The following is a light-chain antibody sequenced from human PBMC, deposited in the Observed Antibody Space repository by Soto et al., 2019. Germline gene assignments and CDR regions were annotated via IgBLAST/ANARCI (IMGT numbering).Light chain of an antibody. CDR3: QEYLSSSWT. J-gene: IGKJ1*01. Sequence: DIQMTQSPSTLSASVGDRVSITCRASQSISSWLAWYQQKPGKAPKMLMYKASSLESGVPSRFRGSGSGTEFTLTISSLQPDDFAIYYCQEYLSSSWTFGQGTKVDI. CDR1: QSISSW. V-gene: IGKV1-5*03. CDR2: KAS.